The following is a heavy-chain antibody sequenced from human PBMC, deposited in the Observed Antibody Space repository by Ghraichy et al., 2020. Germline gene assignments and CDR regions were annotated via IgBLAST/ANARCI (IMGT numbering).Heavy chain of an antibody. CDR1: GFTFSSYW. Sequence: PCAASGFTFSSYWMHWVRQAPGKGLVWVSRINSDGSSTSYADSVKGRFTISRDNAKNTLYLQMNSLRAEDTAVYYCARSAVGYCSSTSCHGIDYWGQGTLVTVSS. V-gene: IGHV3-74*01. J-gene: IGHJ4*02. CDR3: ARSAVGYCSSTSCHGIDY. D-gene: IGHD2-2*01. CDR2: INSDGSST.